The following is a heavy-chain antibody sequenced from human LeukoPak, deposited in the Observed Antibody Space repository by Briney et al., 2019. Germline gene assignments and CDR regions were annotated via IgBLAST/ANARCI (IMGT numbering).Heavy chain of an antibody. CDR2: ISTGGSTI. CDR3: ARETSSWFDY. CDR1: GFTLNGYE. J-gene: IGHJ4*02. D-gene: IGHD6-13*01. V-gene: IGHV3-48*03. Sequence: PGGSLRLSCAASGFTLNGYEMNWVRQAPGKGLEWVSFISTGGSTIYYADSVEGRFTISRDNAKNSLYLQMNSLRAEDTAIYYCARETSSWFDYWGQGTLVTVSS.